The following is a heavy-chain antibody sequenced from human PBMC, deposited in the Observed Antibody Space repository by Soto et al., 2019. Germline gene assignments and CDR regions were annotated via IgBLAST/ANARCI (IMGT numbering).Heavy chain of an antibody. CDR3: AKATSGWIPHYFDY. V-gene: IGHV3-23*01. D-gene: IGHD6-19*01. Sequence: EVQLLESGGGLVQPGGSLRLSCAASGFTFSNYAMSWVRQAPGKGLEWVSSIGGSGRTTYYADSVKGRFNISRDNSKNTLYLQMNTLRAEDTAVYYCAKATSGWIPHYFDYWGQGTLVTVSS. J-gene: IGHJ4*02. CDR2: IGGSGRTT. CDR1: GFTFSNYA.